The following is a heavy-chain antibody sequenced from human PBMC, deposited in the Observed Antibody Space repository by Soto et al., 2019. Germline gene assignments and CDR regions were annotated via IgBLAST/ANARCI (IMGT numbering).Heavy chain of an antibody. CDR3: AKDYYYDSSGYYFSSSWQYFDY. Sequence: GGSLSLSCAASGFTFSSYAMSWVRQAPGKGLEWVSANSGSGGSTYYADSVKGRFTISRDNSKNTLYLQMNSLRAEDTAVYYCAKDYYYDSSGYYFSSSWQYFDYWGQGTLVTVSS. D-gene: IGHD3-22*01. V-gene: IGHV3-23*01. J-gene: IGHJ4*02. CDR1: GFTFSSYA. CDR2: NSGSGGST.